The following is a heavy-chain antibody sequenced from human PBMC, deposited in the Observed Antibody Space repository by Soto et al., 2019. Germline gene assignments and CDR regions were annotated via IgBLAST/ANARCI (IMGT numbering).Heavy chain of an antibody. J-gene: IGHJ6*02. CDR1: GGSFSAYH. V-gene: IGHV4-34*01. Sequence: QVQLQQWGAGLLKPSETLSLTCAVYGGSFSAYHWTWIRQPPGKGLEWIGEISHSGGTNYNPSLKSRVTISVDTSKNQFPLRLSSVAAADTAVYYWAGMGGNYSYYGMDVWGQGTTVTVSS. CDR2: ISHSGGT. D-gene: IGHD3-16*01. CDR3: AGMGGNYSYYGMDV.